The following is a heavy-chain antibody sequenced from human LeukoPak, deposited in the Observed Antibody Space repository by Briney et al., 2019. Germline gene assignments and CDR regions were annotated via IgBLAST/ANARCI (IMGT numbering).Heavy chain of an antibody. V-gene: IGHV3-23*01. CDR2: ISGSGDDP. D-gene: IGHD5-24*01. Sequence: PGGSLRLSCAASGFTFSNYAVNWVRQAPGKGLEWVSSISGSGDDPSYADSVKGRFTISRDNSRNTLYLQMNSLRAEDTAVYYCAKQFVDIWGQGTLVTVSS. CDR3: AKQFVDI. J-gene: IGHJ5*02. CDR1: GFTFSNYA.